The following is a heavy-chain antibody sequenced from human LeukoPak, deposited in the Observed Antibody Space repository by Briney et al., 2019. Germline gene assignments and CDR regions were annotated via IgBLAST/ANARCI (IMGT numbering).Heavy chain of an antibody. CDR2: ISSSGSTI. CDR1: GFTFSSYG. Sequence: GGTLRLPCAASGFTFSSYGMSWVRQAPGKGLGWVSYISSSGSTIYYADSVKGRFTISRDNAKSSLYLQMNSLRAEDTAVYYCARDPYSGSYGADYYYYMDVWGKGTTVTISS. V-gene: IGHV3-48*04. CDR3: ARDPYSGSYGADYYYYMDV. J-gene: IGHJ6*03. D-gene: IGHD1-26*01.